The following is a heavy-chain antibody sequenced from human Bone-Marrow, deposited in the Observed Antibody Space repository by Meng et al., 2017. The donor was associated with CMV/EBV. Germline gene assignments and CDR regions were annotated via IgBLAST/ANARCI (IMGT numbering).Heavy chain of an antibody. Sequence: GFSLKKAWRSWVRQAPGKGLEWIGRIKSEADGGIIDYAAPMKGRFTISRDDLKDTRYLQINSLRIEDTGMYYCATDVVPVTTGQRDFWGQGTLVTVSS. J-gene: IGHJ4*02. CDR2: IKSEADGGII. CDR3: ATDVVPVTTGQRDF. V-gene: IGHV3-15*01. D-gene: IGHD4-17*01. CDR1: GFSLKKAW.